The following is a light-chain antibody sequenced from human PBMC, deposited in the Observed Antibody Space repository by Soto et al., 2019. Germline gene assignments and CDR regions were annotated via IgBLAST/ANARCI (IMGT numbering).Light chain of an antibody. J-gene: IGLJ3*02. CDR1: SSNIGDGY. CDR3: GTWDSSLNAWV. Sequence: SVLTQPPSLSAAPGQKVAVSCPGSSSNIGDGYVSWYQLVPGTAPKLLIYDNHKRPSGIPDRFSGSKSGTSATLGITGLQTGDEADYYCGTWDSSLNAWVFGGGTKLTVL. CDR2: DNH. V-gene: IGLV1-51*01.